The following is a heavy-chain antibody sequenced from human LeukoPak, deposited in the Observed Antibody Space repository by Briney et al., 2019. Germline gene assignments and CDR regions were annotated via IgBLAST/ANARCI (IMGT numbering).Heavy chain of an antibody. Sequence: SQTLSLTCTVSGGSISSGSYYWSWIRQPAGKGLEWIGRIYTSGNTNYNPSLKSRVTISVDTSKNQFSLKLSSVTAADTAVYYCARARISYCSGGSCYYYFDYWGQGTLVTVSS. V-gene: IGHV4-61*02. D-gene: IGHD2-15*01. CDR3: ARARISYCSGGSCYYYFDY. J-gene: IGHJ4*02. CDR1: GGSISSGSYY. CDR2: IYTSGNT.